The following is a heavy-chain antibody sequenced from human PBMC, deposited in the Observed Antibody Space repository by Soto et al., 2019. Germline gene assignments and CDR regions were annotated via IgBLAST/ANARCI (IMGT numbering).Heavy chain of an antibody. V-gene: IGHV1-69*01. CDR3: XXXXPRFGEPEQRFDP. CDR2: IIPIFGTA. D-gene: IGHD3-10*01. J-gene: IGHJ5*02. CDR1: GGTFSSYA. Sequence: QVQLVQSGAEVKKPGSSVKVSCKASGGTFSSYAISWVRQAPGQGLEWMGGIIPIFGTANYAQKFQGRVTITADESTSTAYMELSSLRSEDTAVYXXXXXXPRFGEPEQRFDPWGQGTLVTVSS.